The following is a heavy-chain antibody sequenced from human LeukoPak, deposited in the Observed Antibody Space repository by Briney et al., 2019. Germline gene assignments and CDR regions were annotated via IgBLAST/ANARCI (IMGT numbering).Heavy chain of an antibody. D-gene: IGHD3-22*01. J-gene: IGHJ4*02. V-gene: IGHV3-30*02. Sequence: GGSPRLSCAASGFTFSSYGMHWVRQAPGKGLEWVAFIRYDGSNKYYADSVKGRFTISRDNSKNTLYLQMNSLRAEDTAVYYCAKGIASSGGGDYWGQGTLVTVSS. CDR1: GFTFSSYG. CDR3: AKGIASSGGGDY. CDR2: IRYDGSNK.